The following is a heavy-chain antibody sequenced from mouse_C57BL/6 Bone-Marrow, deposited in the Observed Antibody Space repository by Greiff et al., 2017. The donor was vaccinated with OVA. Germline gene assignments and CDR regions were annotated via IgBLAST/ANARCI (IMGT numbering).Heavy chain of an antibody. V-gene: IGHV8-8*01. J-gene: IGHJ2*01. CDR1: GFSLSTFGMG. CDR3: ARISLYSNYERHYFDY. Sequence: QVTLKESGPGILQPSQTLSLTCSFSGFSLSTFGMGVGWIRQPSGKGLEWLAPIWWDDDKYYNPALKSRLTISKDTSKNQVFLKIANVDTADTATYYCARISLYSNYERHYFDYWGQGTTLTVSS. CDR2: IWWDDDK. D-gene: IGHD2-5*01.